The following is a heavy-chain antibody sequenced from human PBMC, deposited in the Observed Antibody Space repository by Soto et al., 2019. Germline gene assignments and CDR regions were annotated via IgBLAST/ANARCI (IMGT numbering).Heavy chain of an antibody. Sequence: EPLSLTCTAPGGSIRSYCWSWIRQPAGKGLVWFVRIYQGGRIIYVPSLNSRVTMSGDTSKVRCSLTMTCVTAADTALYFCARQPGRVAAVGICPTWFDPWGQGTLVTVSS. J-gene: IGHJ5*02. CDR2: IYQGGRI. CDR1: GGSIRSYC. CDR3: ARQPGRVAAVGICPTWFDP. V-gene: IGHV4-4*07. D-gene: IGHD6-25*01.